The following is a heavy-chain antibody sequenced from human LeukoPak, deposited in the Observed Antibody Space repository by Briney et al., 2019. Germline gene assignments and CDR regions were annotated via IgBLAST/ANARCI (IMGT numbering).Heavy chain of an antibody. V-gene: IGHV3-53*01. Sequence: GGSLRLSCAASGFTVSSNYMSWLRQAPGKGLEWVSVIYSDGSTYYADSVKGRFTISRDNSKNTLYLQMNSLRAEDTAVYYCARDRGWNYGVNWFDPWGQGTLVTVSS. D-gene: IGHD1-7*01. CDR2: IYSDGST. CDR1: GFTVSSNY. J-gene: IGHJ5*02. CDR3: ARDRGWNYGVNWFDP.